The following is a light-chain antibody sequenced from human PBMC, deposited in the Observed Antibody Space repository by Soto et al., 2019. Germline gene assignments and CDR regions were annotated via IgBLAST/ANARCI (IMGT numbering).Light chain of an antibody. CDR3: AAWDDSLSGVL. J-gene: IGLJ2*01. CDR2: SNN. CDR1: SSNIGSNY. Sequence: QSVLSQTPSASGTPGQSVTISCSGSSSNIGSNYIYWYQQLPGTAPKLLIYSNNQRPSGVPDRFSGSKSGTSASLAISGLRSEDEADYYCAAWDDSLSGVLFGGGTK. V-gene: IGLV1-47*02.